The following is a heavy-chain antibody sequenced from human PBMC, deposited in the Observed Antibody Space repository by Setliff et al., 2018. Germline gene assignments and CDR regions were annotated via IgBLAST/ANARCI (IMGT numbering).Heavy chain of an antibody. CDR3: ARATADTRNSLDI. J-gene: IGHJ3*02. D-gene: IGHD6-13*01. CDR1: GFTISNYW. Sequence: PGGSLRLSCAASGFTISNYWMCWVRQAPGKGLVWVSCVNKDGSSSNYADSVKGRFTISRDNAKNTLYLQMNSLRAEDTAVYYCARATADTRNSLDIWGQGTMVTVSS. V-gene: IGHV3-74*01. CDR2: VNKDGSSS.